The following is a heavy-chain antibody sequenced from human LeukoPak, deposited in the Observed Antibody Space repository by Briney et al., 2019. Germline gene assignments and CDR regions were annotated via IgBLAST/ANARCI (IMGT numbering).Heavy chain of an antibody. V-gene: IGHV3-21*01. J-gene: IGHJ3*02. Sequence: GGSLRLSCAASGFTFSSYSMNWVRQAPGKGLEWVSSISSSSSYIYYADSVKGRFTISRDNAKNSLYLQMNSLRAEDTAVYYCATLTRGEWELLPGAFDIWGQGTMVTVSS. CDR2: ISSSSSYI. CDR1: GFTFSSYS. D-gene: IGHD1-26*01. CDR3: ATLTRGEWELLPGAFDI.